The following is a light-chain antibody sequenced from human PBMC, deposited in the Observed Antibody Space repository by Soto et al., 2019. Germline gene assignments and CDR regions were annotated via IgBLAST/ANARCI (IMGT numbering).Light chain of an antibody. CDR3: QQFNSYSLT. Sequence: DIQMTQSPSTLSASVGDRVTITCRASQTIINWLAWYQQKPGKAPKLLIYKASNLERGVPSRFSGSGSGTEFTLTISSLQPDDFATYYCQQFNSYSLTFGQGTKVEIK. J-gene: IGKJ2*01. CDR2: KAS. V-gene: IGKV1-5*03. CDR1: QTIINW.